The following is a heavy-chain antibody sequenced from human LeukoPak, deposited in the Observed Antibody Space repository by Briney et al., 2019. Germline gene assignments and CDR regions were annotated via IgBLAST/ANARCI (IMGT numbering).Heavy chain of an antibody. CDR3: ARDRGYITMVRGVSITNYAMDV. D-gene: IGHD3-10*01. Sequence: PGGSLRLSCAAAGFTFSSYGVHWVRQAPGKGLEWVAVIWYDGSNKYYADSVKGRFTISRDNSKNPLYLQMISLRAEDTAVYYGARDRGYITMVRGVSITNYAMDVWRQGPTVTVSS. J-gene: IGHJ6*02. V-gene: IGHV3-33*01. CDR1: GFTFSSYG. CDR2: IWYDGSNK.